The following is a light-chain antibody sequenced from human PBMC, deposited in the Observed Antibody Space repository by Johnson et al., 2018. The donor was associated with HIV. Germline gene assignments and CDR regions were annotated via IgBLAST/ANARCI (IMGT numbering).Light chain of an antibody. CDR3: GTWESSLSAGYL. CDR2: DNN. J-gene: IGLJ1*01. CDR1: SSNIGNNY. Sequence: QPVLTQPPSVSAAPGQKVTISCSGSSSNIGNNYVSWYQQLPGTAPKLLIYDNNKRPSGIPDRFSGSKSGKSATLGLTGLQTGDAADYYCGTWESSLSAGYLFGTGTKVTVL. V-gene: IGLV1-51*01.